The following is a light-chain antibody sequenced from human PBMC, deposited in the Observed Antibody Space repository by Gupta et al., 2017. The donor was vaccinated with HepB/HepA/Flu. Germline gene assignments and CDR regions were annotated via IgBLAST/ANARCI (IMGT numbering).Light chain of an antibody. CDR3: QQRSNWPRRVPGTRAIT. CDR2: DAS. V-gene: IGKV3-11*01. Sequence: EIVLTQSPATLSLSPGERATLSCRASQSVSSYLAWYQQKPGQAPRLLIYDASNRATGIPARFRGSGSGTDFTLTISSLEPEDCAVYYCQQRSNWPRRVPGTRAITCGQGTRLEIK. J-gene: IGKJ5*01. CDR1: QSVSSY.